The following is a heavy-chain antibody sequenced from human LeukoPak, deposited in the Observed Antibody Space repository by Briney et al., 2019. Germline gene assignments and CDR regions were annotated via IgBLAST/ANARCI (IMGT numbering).Heavy chain of an antibody. D-gene: IGHD2-21*02. J-gene: IGHJ4*02. CDR2: ISFNGNNQ. V-gene: IGHV3-30*18. CDR1: GFLFSSYD. Sequence: GGSLRLSCAASGFLFSSYDMHWVRQAPGKGLEWMAVISFNGNNQYYGESVKGRFTISRDNSKNTLDLLMNSLRDEDSAIYYCAKGVVPFCGGDCFSRTGLGYWGQGAQVTVSS. CDR3: AKGVVPFCGGDCFSRTGLGY.